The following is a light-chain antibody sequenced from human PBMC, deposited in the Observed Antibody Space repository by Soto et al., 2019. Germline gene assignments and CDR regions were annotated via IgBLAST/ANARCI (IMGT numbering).Light chain of an antibody. J-gene: IGKJ1*01. Sequence: DIQMTQSPSTLSAPAGDRVTITCRASQSISAWLAWYQQKPGKAPKLLIYDASNLESGVPSRFSGSGSGTEFTLTIRNMQREDFATYYCLQTYNLPRTFGQGTKVDIK. V-gene: IGKV1-5*01. CDR1: QSISAW. CDR2: DAS. CDR3: LQTYNLPRT.